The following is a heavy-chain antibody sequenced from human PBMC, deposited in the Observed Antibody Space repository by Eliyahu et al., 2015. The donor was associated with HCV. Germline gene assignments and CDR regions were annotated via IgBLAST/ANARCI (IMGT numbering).Heavy chain of an antibody. CDR1: GFTFSKAW. V-gene: IGHV3-15*05. Sequence: EVQLVESGGGLVKPGGSLXLSCAASGFTFSKAWMXWVRQAXGKGVGWIGRIRXKTDGGXTDYAAPVKGRFTISRDDSKSTLYLQMNILKTEDTAVYYCTTGAPGGFDYYLDVWGQGTTVTVSS. CDR3: TTGAPGGFDYYLDV. J-gene: IGHJ6*03. CDR2: IRXKTDGGXT. D-gene: IGHD3-10*01.